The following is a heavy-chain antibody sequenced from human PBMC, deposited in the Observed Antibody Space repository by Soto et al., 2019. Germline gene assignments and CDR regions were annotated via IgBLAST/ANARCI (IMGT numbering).Heavy chain of an antibody. J-gene: IGHJ4*02. CDR2: IYHSGNT. D-gene: IGHD3-16*01. CDR3: SRKSGSAYYFDS. V-gene: IGHV4-30-4*01. CDR1: RGSVSSGDYY. Sequence: QVQLQESGPGLVKPSQTLSLTCDVSRGSVSSGDYYWTWIRQPPGKGLEWIGYIYHSGNTYYNPSLKGRLTISLDTSKNHFPLKLSSVNAADTPVYYCSRKSGSAYYFDSWGQGTLVTVSS.